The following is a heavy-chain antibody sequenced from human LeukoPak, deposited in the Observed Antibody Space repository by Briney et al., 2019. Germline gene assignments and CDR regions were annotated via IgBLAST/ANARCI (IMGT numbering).Heavy chain of an antibody. Sequence: SETLSLTCTVSGGSISSYYWSWIRQPPGKGLEWIGYIYYSGSTNHNPSLKSRVTISVDTSKNQFSLKLSPVTAADTAVYYCARRAARHSYYYGMDVWGQGTTVTVSS. V-gene: IGHV4-59*08. J-gene: IGHJ6*02. CDR3: ARRAARHSYYYGMDV. D-gene: IGHD6-13*01. CDR1: GGSISSYY. CDR2: IYYSGST.